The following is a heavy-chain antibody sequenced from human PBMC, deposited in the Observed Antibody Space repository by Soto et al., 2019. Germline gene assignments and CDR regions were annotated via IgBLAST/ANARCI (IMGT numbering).Heavy chain of an antibody. Sequence: GGSLRLSCAASGFTFSSYAMHWVRQAPGKGLEWVAVISYDGSNKYYADSVKGRFTISRDNSKNTLYLQMNSLRAEDTAVYYCARDSKHCSGGSCYPSLVFDYWGQGTLVTVS. D-gene: IGHD2-15*01. CDR1: GFTFSSYA. CDR2: ISYDGSNK. CDR3: ARDSKHCSGGSCYPSLVFDY. V-gene: IGHV3-30-3*01. J-gene: IGHJ4*02.